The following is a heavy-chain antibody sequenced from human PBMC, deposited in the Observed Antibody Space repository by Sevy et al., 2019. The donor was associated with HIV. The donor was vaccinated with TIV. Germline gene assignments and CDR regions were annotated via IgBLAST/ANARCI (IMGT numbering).Heavy chain of an antibody. V-gene: IGHV3-30*02. D-gene: IGHD2-21*01. CDR3: VKEGGGEGGDH. CDR2: IQYDGSNK. Sequence: GGSLRLSCAASGFSFSSYGMHWVRQAPGKGLEWMSYIQYDGSNKDYADSVKGRFTISRDNSKNKLNLQMNSLRVEDTAVFYCVKEGGGEGGDHWGQGTLVTVSS. CDR1: GFSFSSYG. J-gene: IGHJ4*02.